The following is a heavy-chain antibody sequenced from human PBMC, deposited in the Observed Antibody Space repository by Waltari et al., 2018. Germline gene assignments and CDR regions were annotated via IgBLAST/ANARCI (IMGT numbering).Heavy chain of an antibody. CDR1: GGSISSSSYY. CDR3: ARQKGGLTGYCSGGSCYFGY. CDR2: IYYSGGT. J-gene: IGHJ4*02. Sequence: QLQLQESGPGLVKPSETLSLTCTVSGGSISSSSYYWGWIRQPPGKGLGWIGSIYYSGGTYYNPSLKSRVTISVETSKNQFSLKLSSVTAADTAVYYCARQKGGLTGYCSGGSCYFGYWGQGTLVTVSS. D-gene: IGHD2-15*01. V-gene: IGHV4-39*01.